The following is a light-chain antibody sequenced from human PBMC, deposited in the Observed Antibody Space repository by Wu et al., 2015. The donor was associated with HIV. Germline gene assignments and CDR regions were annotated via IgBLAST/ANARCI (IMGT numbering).Light chain of an antibody. V-gene: IGKV3-20*01. CDR1: QSISNNY. CDR3: QQYVSSIT. CDR2: GAS. Sequence: EIVLTQSPGTLSLSPGERATLFCRASQSISNNYLAWYQQKPGQAPRVLIYGASSRATGIPDRFSGGGSGTDFSLTISRLEPEDFAVYYCQQYVSSITFGQGTRLDIK. J-gene: IGKJ5*01.